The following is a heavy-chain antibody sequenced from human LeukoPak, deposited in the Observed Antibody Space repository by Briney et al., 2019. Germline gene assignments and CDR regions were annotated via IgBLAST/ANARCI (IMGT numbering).Heavy chain of an antibody. CDR1: GGSISSGDYY. CDR2: IYYSGST. CDR3: ARDKIWWELSPGY. J-gene: IGHJ4*02. V-gene: IGHV4-30-4*01. Sequence: SETLSLTCTVSGGSISSGDYYWSWIRQPPGKGLEWIGYIYYSGSTYYNPSLKSRVTISVDTSKNQFSLKLSSVTAADTAVYYCARDKIWWELSPGYWGQGTLVTVSS. D-gene: IGHD1-26*01.